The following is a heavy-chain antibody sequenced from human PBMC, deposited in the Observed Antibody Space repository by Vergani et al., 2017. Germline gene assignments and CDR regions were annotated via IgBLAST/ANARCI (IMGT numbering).Heavy chain of an antibody. V-gene: IGHV3-74*01. CDR2: IKSDGSIT. CDR1: GFSFSGYW. D-gene: IGHD4-17*01. Sequence: EVQLVESGGGLIHPGGSLRLSCEGSGFSFSGYWMHWVRQSPEKGLVGVSRIKSDGSITNYADSVKGRFTISRDNVKNVLFLQMENLRAADTGVYFCARDITASVKSPPHPDWFDPWGQGSLVTVSS. J-gene: IGHJ5*02. CDR3: ARDITASVKSPPHPDWFDP.